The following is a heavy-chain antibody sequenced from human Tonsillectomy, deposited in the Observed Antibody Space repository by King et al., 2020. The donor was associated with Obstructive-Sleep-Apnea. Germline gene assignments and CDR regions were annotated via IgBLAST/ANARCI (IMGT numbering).Heavy chain of an antibody. D-gene: IGHD1-26*01. J-gene: IGHJ4*02. CDR3: SRHSISGDSLY. CDR2: IDPADSYT. CDR1: GYSFSSHW. Sequence: DVQLVESGAEVKKPGESLRISCKGSGYSFSSHWISWVRQMPGKGLECMGRIDPADSYTNYSPSFQGHVTISTDNSISTAYLQWSSLKASDTAMYYCSRHSISGDSLYWGQGTLVTVSS. V-gene: IGHV5-10-1*01.